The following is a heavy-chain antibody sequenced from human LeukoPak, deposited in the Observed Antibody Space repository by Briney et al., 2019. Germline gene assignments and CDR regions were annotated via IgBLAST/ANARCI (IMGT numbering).Heavy chain of an antibody. CDR3: ARYSSGWYGEWYFDY. J-gene: IGHJ4*02. CDR2: IHYSGST. CDR1: GGSISSSSYY. D-gene: IGHD6-19*01. Sequence: SETLSLTCTVSGGSISSSSYYWGWIRQPPGKGLEWIGSIHYSGSTYYNPSLKSRVTISVDTSKNQFSLKLSSVTAADTAVYYCARYSSGWYGEWYFDYWGQGTLVTVSS. V-gene: IGHV4-39*01.